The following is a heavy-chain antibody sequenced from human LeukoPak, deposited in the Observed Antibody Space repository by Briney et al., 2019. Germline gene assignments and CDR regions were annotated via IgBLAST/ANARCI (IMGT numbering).Heavy chain of an antibody. CDR2: ISYDGSNK. J-gene: IGHJ4*02. D-gene: IGHD5-24*01. CDR1: GFTFSSYA. Sequence: SGGSLRLSCAASGFTFSSYAMHWVRQAPGKGLEWLAVISYDGSNKYYADSVKGRFTISRDNSKNTLYLQMNSLRAEDTAVYYCARPMRWLQLWVPFDYWGQGTLVTVSS. V-gene: IGHV3-30*04. CDR3: ARPMRWLQLWVPFDY.